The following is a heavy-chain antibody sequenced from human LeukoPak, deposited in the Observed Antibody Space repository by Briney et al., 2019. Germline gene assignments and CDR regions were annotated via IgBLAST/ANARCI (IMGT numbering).Heavy chain of an antibody. CDR2: IIPIFGTA. CDR1: GGTFSSYA. CDR3: ARDWGIAVEDYAFDI. D-gene: IGHD6-19*01. J-gene: IGHJ3*02. V-gene: IGHV1-69*13. Sequence: SVKVSCKASGGTFSSYAISWVRQAPGQGLEWMGGIIPIFGTANYAQKFQGRVTITADESTSTAYMELSSLRSEDTAVYYCARDWGIAVEDYAFDIWGQGTMVTVSS.